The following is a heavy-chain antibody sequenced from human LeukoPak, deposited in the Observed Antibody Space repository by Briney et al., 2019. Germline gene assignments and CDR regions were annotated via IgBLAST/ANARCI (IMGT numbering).Heavy chain of an antibody. CDR3: ASRTVAVAATYYYYYGMDV. D-gene: IGHD2-15*01. CDR1: GGTFSSYA. J-gene: IGHJ6*04. V-gene: IGHV1-69*13. Sequence: SVKVSCKASGGTFSSYAISWVRQAPGQGLEWVGGIIPIFGTANYAQKFQGRVTITADESTSTAYMELSSLRSEDTAVYYCASRTVAVAATYYYYYGMDVWGKGTTVTVSS. CDR2: IIPIFGTA.